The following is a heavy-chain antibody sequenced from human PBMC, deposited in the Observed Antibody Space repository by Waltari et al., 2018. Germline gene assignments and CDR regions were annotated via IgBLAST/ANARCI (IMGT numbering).Heavy chain of an antibody. V-gene: IGHV3-23*01. CDR1: GFTLSSSA. J-gene: IGHJ4*02. D-gene: IGHD2-2*01. Sequence: EVQLLESGGGLVQPGGSMRLSCAASGFTLSSSALIWVRQAPGKGPEWVSAISGTGGSAYSADSVKGRFTISRDNSENTLYLQMNSLRVEDTAMYYCAKGRVPAAAIYYFDTWGQGTLVTVSS. CDR2: ISGTGGSA. CDR3: AKGRVPAAAIYYFDT.